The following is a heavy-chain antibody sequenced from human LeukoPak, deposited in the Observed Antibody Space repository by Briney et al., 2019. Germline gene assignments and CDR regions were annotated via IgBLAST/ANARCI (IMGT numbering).Heavy chain of an antibody. J-gene: IGHJ3*02. CDR3: VTGQRYYYGSGSFDAFDI. D-gene: IGHD3-10*01. V-gene: IGHV1-69*04. Sequence: ASVKVSCKASGGTFSSYAISWVRQAPGQRLEWMGRIIPILGIANYAQKFQGRVTITADKSTSTAYMELSSLRSEDTAVYYCVTGQRYYYGSGSFDAFDIWGQGTMVTVSS. CDR1: GGTFSSYA. CDR2: IIPILGIA.